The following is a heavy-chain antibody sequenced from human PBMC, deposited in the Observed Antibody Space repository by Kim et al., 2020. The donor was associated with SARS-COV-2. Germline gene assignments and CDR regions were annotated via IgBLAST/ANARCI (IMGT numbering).Heavy chain of an antibody. CDR3: AGGGITGTTGTFDY. J-gene: IGHJ4*02. V-gene: IGHV4-34*01. Sequence: NPSLKSRVTISVDTSKNQFSLKLSSVTAADTAVYYCAGGGITGTTGTFDYWGQGTLVTVSS. D-gene: IGHD1-7*01.